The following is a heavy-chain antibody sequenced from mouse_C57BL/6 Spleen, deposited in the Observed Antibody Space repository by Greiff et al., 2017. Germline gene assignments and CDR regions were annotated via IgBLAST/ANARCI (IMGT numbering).Heavy chain of an antibody. V-gene: IGHV1-69*01. D-gene: IGHD1-1*01. CDR1: GYTFTSYW. CDR2: IDPSDSYT. CDR3: AFTVVAPMDY. J-gene: IGHJ4*01. Sequence: QQSCKASGYTFTSYWMHWVKQRPGQGLEWIGEIDPSDSYTNYNQKFKGKSTLTVDKSSSTAYMQLSSLTSEDSAVYYCAFTVVAPMDYWGQGTSVTVSS.